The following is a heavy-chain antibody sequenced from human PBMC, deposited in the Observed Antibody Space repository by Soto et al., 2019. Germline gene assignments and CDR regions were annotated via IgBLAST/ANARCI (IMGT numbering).Heavy chain of an antibody. V-gene: IGHV4-39*01. D-gene: IGHD6-6*01. J-gene: IGHJ4*02. CDR2: IYYSGST. CDR1: GGSISSSSYY. CDR3: ARRRSSSHGIEY. Sequence: SETLSLTCTVSGGSISSSSYYWGWIRQPPGKGLEWIGSIYYSGSTYYNPSLKSRVTISVDTSKNQFSLKLSSVTAADTAVYYCARRRSSSHGIEYWGQGTLVTDSS.